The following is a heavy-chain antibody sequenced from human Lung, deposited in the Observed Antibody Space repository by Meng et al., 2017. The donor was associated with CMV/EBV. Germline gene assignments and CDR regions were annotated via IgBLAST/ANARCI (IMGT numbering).Heavy chain of an antibody. D-gene: IGHD5-18*01. CDR2: INSDGSST. Sequence: SCAASGFTFSSYWMHWVRQAPGKGLVWVSRINSDGSSTSYADSVKGRFTISRDNAKNTLYLQTNSLRAEDTAVYYCARNERDTAGNYYAGVDVWXRGTTVTVSS. CDR1: GFTFSSYW. J-gene: IGHJ6*02. V-gene: IGHV3-74*01. CDR3: ARNERDTAGNYYAGVDV.